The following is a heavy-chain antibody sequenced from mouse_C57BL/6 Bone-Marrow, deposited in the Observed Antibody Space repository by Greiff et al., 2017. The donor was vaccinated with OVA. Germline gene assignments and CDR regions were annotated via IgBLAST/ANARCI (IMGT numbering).Heavy chain of an antibody. J-gene: IGHJ3*01. V-gene: IGHV1-5*01. CDR3: TRSYGSSPWFAY. CDR1: GYTFTSYW. CDR2: IYPGNSDT. D-gene: IGHD1-1*01. Sequence: VQLQQSGPVLARPGASVKMSCKTSGYTFTSYWMHWVKQRPGQGLEWIGAIYPGNSDTSYNQKFKGKAKLTAVTSASTAYMELSSLTNEDSAVYYCTRSYGSSPWFAYWGQGTLVTVSA.